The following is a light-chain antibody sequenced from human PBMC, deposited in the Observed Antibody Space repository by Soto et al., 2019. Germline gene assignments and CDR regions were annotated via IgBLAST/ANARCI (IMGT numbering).Light chain of an antibody. J-gene: IGLJ1*01. CDR3: ISYTSDDVRYV. Sequence: QSVLTQPASVSGTPGQSITISCTGSNSDVGLYDFVSWYQHHPGRAPKLIVSEVSHRPSGISNRFSGSKSGNTASLTISGLQSEDEVDYYCISYTSDDVRYVFGTGTKLTVL. V-gene: IGLV2-14*01. CDR1: NSDVGLYDF. CDR2: EVS.